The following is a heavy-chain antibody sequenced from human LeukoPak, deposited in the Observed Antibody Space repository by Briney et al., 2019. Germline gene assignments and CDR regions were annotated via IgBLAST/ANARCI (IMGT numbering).Heavy chain of an antibody. CDR3: AGHFGAWRSFDS. J-gene: IGHJ4*02. V-gene: IGHV3-30*04. D-gene: IGHD3-3*01. CDR1: GFIFSSYA. Sequence: GGSLRLSCAASGFIFSSYAIHWVRQAPGKGLEWVATISYDGSNKYADSVKGRFTISRDNSKNTLYLQMNSLRAEDTAVYYCAGHFGAWRSFDSWGQGDQVTVSS. CDR2: ISYDGSNK.